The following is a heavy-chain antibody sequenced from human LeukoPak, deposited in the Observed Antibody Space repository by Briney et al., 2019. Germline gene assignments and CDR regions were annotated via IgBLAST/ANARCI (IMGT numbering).Heavy chain of an antibody. CDR1: GFTFSSYS. CDR3: ARDYYDSSGYYLFDY. Sequence: PGGSLRLSCAASGFTFSSYSMNWVRQAPGKGLEWVSSISSSSSYIYYADSVEGRFTISRDNAKNSLYLQMNSLRAEDTAVYYCARDYYDSSGYYLFDYWGQGTLVTVSS. D-gene: IGHD3-22*01. J-gene: IGHJ4*02. CDR2: ISSSSSYI. V-gene: IGHV3-21*01.